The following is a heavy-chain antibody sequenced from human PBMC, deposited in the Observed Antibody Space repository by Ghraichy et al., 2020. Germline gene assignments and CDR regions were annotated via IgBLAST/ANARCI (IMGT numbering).Heavy chain of an antibody. Sequence: GESLNISCAASGFSFSGHSTHWVRQAPGRGLEWVSYITSSSSNTLYADSVKGRFTISRDNAKNSLYLQMNSLRDEDTAVYFCARGFESGAFLIDYWGQGTLVTVSP. CDR2: ITSSSSNT. CDR1: GFSFSGHS. V-gene: IGHV3-48*02. CDR3: ARGFESGAFLIDY. J-gene: IGHJ4*02. D-gene: IGHD1-26*01.